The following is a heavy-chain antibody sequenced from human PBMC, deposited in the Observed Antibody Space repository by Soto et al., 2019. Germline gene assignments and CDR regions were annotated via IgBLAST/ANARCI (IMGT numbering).Heavy chain of an antibody. CDR2: INHSGST. Sequence: SETLSLTCAVYGGSFSGYYWSWIRQPPGKGLEWIGEINHSGSTNYNPSLKSRVTISVDTSKKQFSLKLTSVTAADKAVYYCARGIYEGSSGYYLDVWGQGNLVTAPQ. CDR3: ARGIYEGSSGYYLDV. V-gene: IGHV4-34*01. CDR1: GGSFSGYY. D-gene: IGHD3-22*01. J-gene: IGHJ4*02.